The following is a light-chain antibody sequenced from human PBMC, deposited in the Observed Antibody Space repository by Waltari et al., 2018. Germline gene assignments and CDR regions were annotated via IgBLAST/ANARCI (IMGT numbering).Light chain of an antibody. CDR3: LQRSLWPWT. V-gene: IGKV3-11*01. CDR2: DAS. CDR1: QTVSTY. J-gene: IGKJ1*01. Sequence: IVLTQSPATLSLSPGETATLSCRASQTVSTYLALFQQKPGQAPSRLIYDASNRAPGIPARFSGSGSGTDFSLTISSLEPEDFAVYYCLQRSLWPWTFGQGTKVAVK.